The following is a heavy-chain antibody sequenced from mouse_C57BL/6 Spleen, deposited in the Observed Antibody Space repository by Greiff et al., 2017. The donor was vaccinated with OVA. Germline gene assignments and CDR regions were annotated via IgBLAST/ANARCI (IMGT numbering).Heavy chain of an antibody. CDR3: ARITTVEATGYYFDY. CDR2: LDPEDGET. V-gene: IGHV14-2*01. J-gene: IGHJ2*01. Sequence: EVQLQQSGAELVKPGASVKLSCTASGFNIKDYYMHWVKQRTEQGLEWIGRLDPEDGETKYAPKFQGKATITADTTSNTTYLQLSSLTSEDTAVYYCARITTVEATGYYFDYWGQGTTLTVSS. CDR1: GFNIKDYY. D-gene: IGHD1-1*01.